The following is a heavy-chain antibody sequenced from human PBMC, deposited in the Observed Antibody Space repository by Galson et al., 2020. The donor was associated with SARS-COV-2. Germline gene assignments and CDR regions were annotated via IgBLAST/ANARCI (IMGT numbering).Heavy chain of an antibody. CDR2: ISGSGGST. CDR3: AKDTEGSSWTPTFDY. J-gene: IGHJ4*02. CDR1: GFTFSSYA. Sequence: GGSLRLSCAASGFTFSSYAMSWVRQAPGKGLEWVSAISGSGGSTYYADSVKGRFTISRDNSKNTLYLQMNSLRAEDTAVYYCAKDTEGSSWTPTFDYWGQGTLVTVSS. V-gene: IGHV3-23*01. D-gene: IGHD6-13*01.